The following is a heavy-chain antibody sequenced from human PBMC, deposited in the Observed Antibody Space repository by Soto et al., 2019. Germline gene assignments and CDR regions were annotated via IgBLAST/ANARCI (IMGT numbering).Heavy chain of an antibody. Sequence: QVTLKESGPVLVKPTETLTLTCTVSGFSLSNARMGVSWTRQPPGKALQRLAKIFSNDENSYSTSLKSRLTISKDTSKIQVVLTMTNMDPVDTATYYCVRDLYYSDSSGYNSWYFDLWGRGTLVTVAS. D-gene: IGHD3-22*01. J-gene: IGHJ2*01. CDR2: IFSNDEN. CDR3: VRDLYYSDSSGYNSWYFDL. CDR1: GFSLSNARMG. V-gene: IGHV2-26*01.